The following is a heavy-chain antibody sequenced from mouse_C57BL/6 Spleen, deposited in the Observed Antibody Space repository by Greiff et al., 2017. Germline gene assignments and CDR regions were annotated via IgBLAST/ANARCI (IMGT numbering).Heavy chain of an antibody. Sequence: EVQLMESGGGLVQPGGSMKLSCVASGFTFSNYWMNWVRQSPEKGLEWVAQIRLKSDNYATPYAESVKGRFTISRDDSKSSVYLQMNNLRAEDTGIYYCTSTMVTTWGYYAMDYWGQGTSVTVSS. CDR3: TSTMVTTWGYYAMDY. CDR1: GFTFSNYW. CDR2: IRLKSDNYAT. D-gene: IGHD2-2*01. V-gene: IGHV6-3*01. J-gene: IGHJ4*01.